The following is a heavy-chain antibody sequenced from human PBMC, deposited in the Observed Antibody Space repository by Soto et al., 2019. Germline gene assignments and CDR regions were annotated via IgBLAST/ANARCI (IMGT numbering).Heavy chain of an antibody. J-gene: IGHJ5*02. CDR3: ARHPGYSRRGTCQREWFDP. Sequence: QVQLVQSGAEVKKPGTSVKVSCTASGYTFSSHGISWVRQAPGQGLQWIGWVSGANGNTNYAQRLQGRVTMTTDTTTHTGHMELRSLRSDGTAVYYSARHPGYSRRGTCQREWFDPWGPGTLVIVSS. V-gene: IGHV1-18*01. D-gene: IGHD3-16*01. CDR2: VSGANGNT. CDR1: GYTFSSHG.